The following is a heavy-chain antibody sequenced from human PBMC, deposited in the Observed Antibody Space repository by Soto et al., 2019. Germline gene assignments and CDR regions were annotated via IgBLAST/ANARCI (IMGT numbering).Heavy chain of an antibody. CDR1: GGTFSSYA. J-gene: IGHJ4*02. Sequence: SVKVSCKASGGTFSSYAISWVRQAPGQGLEWMGGIIPIFGTANYAQKFQGRVTITAGESTSTAYMELSSLRSEDTAVYYCARGTPYDSSGYFDYWGQGTLVTVSS. V-gene: IGHV1-69*13. CDR3: ARGTPYDSSGYFDY. D-gene: IGHD3-22*01. CDR2: IIPIFGTA.